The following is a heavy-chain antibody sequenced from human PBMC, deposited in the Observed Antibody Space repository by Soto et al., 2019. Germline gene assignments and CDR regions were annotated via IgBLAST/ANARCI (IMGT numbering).Heavy chain of an antibody. CDR3: ARHKNGLNVYFAY. Sequence: QLQLQESGPGLVKPSETLSVTSTVSCGSISSGSYYWGWIRQPPGKGPEWIGSIYYSGNTYYNPPLKGGVTISVDTPKNQFSLKVSSMTAADTAVYYCARHKNGLNVYFAYWGQGTLVTVSS. CDR2: IYYSGNT. J-gene: IGHJ4*02. D-gene: IGHD1-1*01. V-gene: IGHV4-39*01. CDR1: CGSISSGSYY.